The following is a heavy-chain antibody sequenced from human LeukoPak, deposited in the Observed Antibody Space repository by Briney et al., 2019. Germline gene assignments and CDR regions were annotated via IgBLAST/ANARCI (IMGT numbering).Heavy chain of an antibody. CDR1: GYMFNIYG. J-gene: IGHJ4*02. CDR2: ISAFNGNT. CDR3: ARSPPSTGYDRFDT. D-gene: IGHD5-12*01. Sequence: ASVKVSCKASGYMFNIYGISWVHQAPGQGLEWMGWISAFNGNTNYARNFQDRVTMTTDTSTSTAYMELTSLSSDDTAVYYCARSPPSTGYDRFDTWGQGTLVTVSS. V-gene: IGHV1-18*01.